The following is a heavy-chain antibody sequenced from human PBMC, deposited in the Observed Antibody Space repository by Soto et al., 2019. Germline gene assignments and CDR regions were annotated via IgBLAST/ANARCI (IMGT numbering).Heavy chain of an antibody. CDR2: IYYSGST. CDR3: ARSGSSWYNWFDP. D-gene: IGHD6-13*01. J-gene: IGHJ5*02. Sequence: SETLSLTCTVSGGSISSYYWSWIRQPPGKGLEWIGYIYYSGSTNYNPSLKSRVTISVDTSKNQFSLKLSSVTAADTAVYYCARSGSSWYNWFDPWGQGTLVTVSS. V-gene: IGHV4-59*01. CDR1: GGSISSYY.